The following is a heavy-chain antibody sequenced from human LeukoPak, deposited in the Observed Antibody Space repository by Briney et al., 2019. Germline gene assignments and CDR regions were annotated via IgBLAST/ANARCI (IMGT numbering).Heavy chain of an antibody. CDR2: INPNSGGT. Sequence: ASVKVSCKASGYTFTGYYLHWVRQAPGQGLEWMGWINPNSGGTNYAQKFQGRVTMTRDTSISTAYMELSRLRSDDTAVYYCARDYDSSGYLPGWLDPWGQGTLVTVSS. CDR1: GYTFTGYY. CDR3: ARDYDSSGYLPGWLDP. D-gene: IGHD3-22*01. V-gene: IGHV1-2*02. J-gene: IGHJ5*02.